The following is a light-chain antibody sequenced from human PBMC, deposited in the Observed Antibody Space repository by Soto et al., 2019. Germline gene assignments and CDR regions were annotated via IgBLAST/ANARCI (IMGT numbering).Light chain of an antibody. J-gene: IGKJ2*01. V-gene: IGKV1-8*01. CDR3: QQYLSYPYT. Sequence: AIRMTQSPSTFSASTGDRVTITCRASQGISSYLAWYQQKPGQAPKLLIYAAATLQRGAPSRFSASGSGTDFTLTISRLQSEDFATYYWQQYLSYPYTFGQGTKLEI. CDR2: AAA. CDR1: QGISSY.